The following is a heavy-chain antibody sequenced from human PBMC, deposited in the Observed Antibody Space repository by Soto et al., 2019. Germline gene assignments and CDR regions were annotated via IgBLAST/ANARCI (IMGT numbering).Heavy chain of an antibody. CDR2: ISGSGGST. CDR3: ANSLASKRSIFGVVTQSLYYFDY. D-gene: IGHD3-3*01. J-gene: IGHJ4*02. Sequence: PGGSLRLSCAASGFTFSGYAMSWVRQAPGKGLEWVSAISGSGGSTYYADSVKGRFTISRDNSKNTLYLQMNSLRAEDTAVYYCANSLASKRSIFGVVTQSLYYFDYWGQGTLVTVSS. V-gene: IGHV3-23*01. CDR1: GFTFSGYA.